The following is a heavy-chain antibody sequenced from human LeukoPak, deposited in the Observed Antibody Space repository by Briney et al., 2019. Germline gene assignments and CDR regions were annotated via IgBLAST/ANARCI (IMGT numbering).Heavy chain of an antibody. CDR1: TFSISSGYY. CDR2: IYRTGST. D-gene: IGHD3-22*01. CDR3: AREIHYDSSGQRTLHAFDM. V-gene: IGHV4-38-2*02. J-gene: IGHJ3*02. Sequence: PSETLSPTCTVSTFSISSGYYWGWIRQPPGKGLEWIGSIYRTGSTDYNPSLKSRVTISVDTSKNLFSLNLTSVTAADTAVYFCAREIHYDSSGQRTLHAFDMWGQGTMVTVSS.